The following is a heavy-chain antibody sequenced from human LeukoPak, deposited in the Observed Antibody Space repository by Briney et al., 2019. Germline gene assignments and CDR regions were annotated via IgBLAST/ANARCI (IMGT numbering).Heavy chain of an antibody. V-gene: IGHV4-59*08. CDR3: ARSDCTSGVCYSFDF. D-gene: IGHD2-8*01. CDR2: FYSGST. J-gene: IGHJ4*02. Sequence: SDPLSLTCTVSGGSISSCYWRWIRHPPGKGLEWIGYFYSGSTSYNVSLKSRDIISVDTAKNQVSMKLSSVPAADTAVYYCARSDCTSGVCYSFDFWGQGTLVSVSS. CDR1: GGSISSCY.